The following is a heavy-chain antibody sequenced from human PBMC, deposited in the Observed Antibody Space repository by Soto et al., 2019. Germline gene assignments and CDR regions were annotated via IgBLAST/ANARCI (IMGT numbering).Heavy chain of an antibody. D-gene: IGHD1-1*01. CDR1: GGSVSSSNNYY. CDR2: MSHSGGT. CDR3: ARVERGTATTVVDAFDI. Sequence: QVQLQQWGAGLLKPSETLSLTCAVYGGSVSSSNNYYWSWIRQPPGKGLEWIGEMSHSGGTHFNPALKSRVTISVDTSKNQFSRKMSSVTAADTALYYCARVERGTATTVVDAFDIWGPGTMVTVSS. V-gene: IGHV4-34*01. J-gene: IGHJ3*02.